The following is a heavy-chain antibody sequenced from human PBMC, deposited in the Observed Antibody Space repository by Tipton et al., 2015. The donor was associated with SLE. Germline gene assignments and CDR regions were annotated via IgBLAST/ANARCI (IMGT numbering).Heavy chain of an antibody. V-gene: IGHV4-38-2*01. CDR2: VYHSGTT. CDR3: ARSPSHTDYYDF. CDR1: GYPINTDGLY. Sequence: TLSLTCVVSGYPINTDGLYWGWLRQPPGKGREWIGNVYHSGTTDYKSSLKRRVNISVDTARNQFSLRLNSVTAADTAVYYCARSPSHTDYYDFWGQGKLVTVSS. J-gene: IGHJ4*02.